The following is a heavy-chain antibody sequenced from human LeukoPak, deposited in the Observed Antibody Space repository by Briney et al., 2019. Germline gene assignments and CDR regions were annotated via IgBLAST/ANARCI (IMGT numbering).Heavy chain of an antibody. CDR2: IKSKTDGETT. J-gene: IGHJ4*02. CDR1: GFTFTNAW. V-gene: IGHV3-15*01. CDR3: TTDLGTYYHGSQRLIPIDY. Sequence: PGGSLRLSCVDSGFTFTNAWMSWVRQAPGKGLEWIGRIKSKTDGETTNYAEPVRGRFTISRDDSKSAVYLQMNSLKIEDAAVYYCTTDLGTYYHGSQRLIPIDYWGQGTLVTVSS. D-gene: IGHD3-10*01.